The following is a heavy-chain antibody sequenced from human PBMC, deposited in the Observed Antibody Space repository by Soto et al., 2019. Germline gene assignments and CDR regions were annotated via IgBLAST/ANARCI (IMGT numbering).Heavy chain of an antibody. CDR1: GGSFSGYY. J-gene: IGHJ4*02. CDR3: ARGHYDILTGYYRKSFLDY. CDR2: INHSGST. Sequence: SETLSLTCAVYGGSFSGYYWSWIRQPPGKGLEWIGEINHSGSTNYNPSLKSRVTISVDTSKNQFSLKLSSVTAADTAVYYCARGHYDILTGYYRKSFLDYWGQGTLVTVSS. V-gene: IGHV4-34*01. D-gene: IGHD3-9*01.